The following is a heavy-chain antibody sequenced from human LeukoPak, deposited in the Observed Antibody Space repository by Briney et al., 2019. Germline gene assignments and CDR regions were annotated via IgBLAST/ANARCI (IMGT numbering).Heavy chain of an antibody. CDR2: INPDSGDT. J-gene: IGHJ4*02. D-gene: IGHD4-17*01. Sequence: ASVKVSCKASEYTFSVYHIHWVRQAPGQGLEWMAWINPDSGDTNYAQKFQGRVTMTRDTSISTAYMEVSRLTSDDTAIYYCATGYGDYVSRFDSWGQGTLVTVYS. CDR1: EYTFSVYH. CDR3: ATGYGDYVSRFDS. V-gene: IGHV1-2*02.